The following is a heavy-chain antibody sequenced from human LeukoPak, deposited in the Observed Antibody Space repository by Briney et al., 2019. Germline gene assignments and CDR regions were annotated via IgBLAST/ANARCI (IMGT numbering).Heavy chain of an antibody. J-gene: IGHJ4*02. CDR1: GFTFSDDY. Sequence: GGSLRLSCAASGFTFSDDYMSWIRQAPGKGLEWVSGISWNSGSIGYADSVKGRFTISRDNAKNSLYLQMNSLRAEDTALYYCAKDIGYYYDSSGYYSGDVGYFDYWGQGTLVTVSS. D-gene: IGHD3-22*01. CDR3: AKDIGYYYDSSGYYSGDVGYFDY. CDR2: ISWNSGSI. V-gene: IGHV3-9*01.